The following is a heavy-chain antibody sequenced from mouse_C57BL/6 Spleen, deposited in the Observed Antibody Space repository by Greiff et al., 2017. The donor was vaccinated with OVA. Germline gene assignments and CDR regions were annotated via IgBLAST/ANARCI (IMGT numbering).Heavy chain of an antibody. CDR3: ARWGSSHWYFDV. D-gene: IGHD1-1*01. Sequence: QVQLQQPGAELVKPGASVKLSCKASGYTFTSYWMQWVKQRPGQGLEWIGEIDPSDSYTNYNQKFKGKATLTVDTSSSTAYMQLSSLTSEDSAVYYCARWGSSHWYFDVWGTGTTVTVSS. CDR2: IDPSDSYT. CDR1: GYTFTSYW. J-gene: IGHJ1*03. V-gene: IGHV1-50*01.